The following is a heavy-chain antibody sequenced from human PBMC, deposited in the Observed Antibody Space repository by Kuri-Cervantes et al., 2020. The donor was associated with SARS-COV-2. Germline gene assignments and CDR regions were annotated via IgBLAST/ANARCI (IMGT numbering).Heavy chain of an antibody. Sequence: GESLKISCVVSGFTFSNYAMSWVRQAPGKGLEWVSAISGSGGSTYYADSVKGRFTISRDNAKNSLYLRMNSLRDEDTAVYYCARGLGTTVIDYWGQGILVTVSS. D-gene: IGHD4-17*01. CDR3: ARGLGTTVIDY. V-gene: IGHV3-23*01. CDR2: ISGSGGST. J-gene: IGHJ4*02. CDR1: GFTFSNYA.